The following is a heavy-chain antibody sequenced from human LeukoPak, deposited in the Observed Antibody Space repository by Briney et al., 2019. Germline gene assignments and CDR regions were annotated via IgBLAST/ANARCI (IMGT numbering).Heavy chain of an antibody. D-gene: IGHD1-20*01. V-gene: IGHV3-21*01. J-gene: IGHJ4*02. Sequence: GGSLRLSXAASGFTFSSYSMNWVRQAPGKGLEWVSSISSSSSYIYYADSVKGRFTISRDNAKNSLYLQMNSLRAEDTAVYYCARDVDITGTDYWGQGTLVTVSS. CDR2: ISSSSSYI. CDR1: GFTFSSYS. CDR3: ARDVDITGTDY.